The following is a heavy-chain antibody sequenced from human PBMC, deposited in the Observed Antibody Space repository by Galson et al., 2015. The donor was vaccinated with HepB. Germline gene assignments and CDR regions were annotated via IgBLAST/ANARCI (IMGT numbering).Heavy chain of an antibody. CDR1: GFTFSNYA. CDR3: ARLDTEGYFDY. D-gene: IGHD5-18*01. CDR2: INQDESET. Sequence: SLRLSCAASGFTFSNYAMNWVRQAPGKGLEWVANINQDESETYYVDSVKGRFTISRDNAKNSLYLQMNSLRAEDTAVYYCARLDTEGYFDYWGQGIRVTVSS. V-gene: IGHV3-7*01. J-gene: IGHJ4*02.